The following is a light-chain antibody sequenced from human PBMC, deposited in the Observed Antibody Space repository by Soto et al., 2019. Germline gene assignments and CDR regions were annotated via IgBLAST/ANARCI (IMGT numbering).Light chain of an antibody. CDR2: EGT. CDR1: SSDVGSYNL. J-gene: IGLJ3*02. CDR3: CSYAGSSAGV. V-gene: IGLV2-23*01. Sequence: QSALTQPASVSGSPGQSITISCTGTSSDVGSYNLVSWYQQDPGKAPKLMIYEGTKRPSGISIRFSGSKSGNTASLTISGLQAEDEADYYCCSYAGSSAGVFGGGTKLTVL.